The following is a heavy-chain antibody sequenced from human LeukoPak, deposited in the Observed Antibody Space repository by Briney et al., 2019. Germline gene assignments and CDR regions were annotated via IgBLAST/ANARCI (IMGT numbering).Heavy chain of an antibody. CDR3: ARLRGSSLDY. CDR2: YYDGST. D-gene: IGHD1-26*01. J-gene: IGHJ4*02. Sequence: YYDGSTYYNPSLKSRLSMSVDTFRNQFSLRLSSVTAADTAVHYCARLRGSSLDYWGQGALVIVS. V-gene: IGHV4-39*01.